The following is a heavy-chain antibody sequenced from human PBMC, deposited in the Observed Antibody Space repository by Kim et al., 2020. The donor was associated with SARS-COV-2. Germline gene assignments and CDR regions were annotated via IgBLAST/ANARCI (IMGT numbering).Heavy chain of an antibody. J-gene: IGHJ3*02. V-gene: IGHV3-66*01. CDR3: ARELYDSSGYYWEGHAFDI. CDR1: GFTVSSNY. CDR2: IYSGGST. D-gene: IGHD3-22*01. Sequence: GGSLRLSCAASGFTVSSNYMSWVRQAPGKGLEWVSVIYSGGSTYYADSVKGRFTISRDNSKNTLYLQMNSLRAEDTAVYYCARELYDSSGYYWEGHAFDIWGQGTMVTVSS.